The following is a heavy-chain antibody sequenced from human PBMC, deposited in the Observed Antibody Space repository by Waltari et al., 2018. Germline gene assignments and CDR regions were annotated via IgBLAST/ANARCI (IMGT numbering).Heavy chain of an antibody. D-gene: IGHD3-3*01. CDR1: GDPITTGRYS. CDR3: ARQLWSGYFDRCDY. CDR2: IYYTGST. J-gene: IGHJ4*02. V-gene: IGHV4-39*01. Sequence: QVQLQESGPGLVKPSETLSLTCAVSGDPITTGRYSWAWIRQPPGKGLERIGTIYYTGSTYYNPSLKSRVTISQHMSTNQFSLKLNSVSAADTAVYYCARQLWSGYFDRCDYWGQGTAVTVSS.